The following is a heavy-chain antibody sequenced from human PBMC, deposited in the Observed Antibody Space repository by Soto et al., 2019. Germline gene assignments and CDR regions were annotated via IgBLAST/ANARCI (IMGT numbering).Heavy chain of an antibody. CDR1: GFTFSSYA. Sequence: GGSLRLSCAASGFTFSSYAMTWVRQAPGRGLEWVSAISGSGGSTYYADSVKGQFTISRDNSKNTLYLQMNSLRAEDTAVYYCAKGLYSGSYFDYWGQGTLVTVSS. V-gene: IGHV3-23*01. D-gene: IGHD1-26*01. CDR2: ISGSGGST. CDR3: AKGLYSGSYFDY. J-gene: IGHJ4*02.